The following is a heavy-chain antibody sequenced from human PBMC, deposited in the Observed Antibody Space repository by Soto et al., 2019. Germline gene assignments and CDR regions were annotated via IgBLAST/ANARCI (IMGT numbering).Heavy chain of an antibody. Sequence: QVQLVQSGAEVKKPGASVKVSCKASGYTFTSYAISWVRQAPGQGLEWMGWISAYNGNTNYAQKLQGRVTMTTDTSTTTAYRELRSPRAYDTAVYYCARSGPRAGYWGQGTLVTVSS. CDR1: GYTFTSYA. CDR2: ISAYNGNT. V-gene: IGHV1-18*01. CDR3: ARSGPRAGY. J-gene: IGHJ4*02. D-gene: IGHD3-10*01.